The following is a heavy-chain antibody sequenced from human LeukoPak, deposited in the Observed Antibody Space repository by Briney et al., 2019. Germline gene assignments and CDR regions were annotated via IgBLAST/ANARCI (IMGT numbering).Heavy chain of an antibody. CDR1: GGSFSGYY. J-gene: IGHJ5*02. D-gene: IGHD5-18*01. CDR2: INHSGST. CDR3: ARGEYSYGFWPGNWFDP. V-gene: IGHV4-34*01. Sequence: SSETLSLTCAVYGGSFSGYYWSWIRQPPGKGLEWIGEINHSGSTNYNPSLKSRVTISVDTSKNQFSLKLSSVTAADTAVYYCARGEYSYGFWPGNWFDPWGQGTLVTVSS.